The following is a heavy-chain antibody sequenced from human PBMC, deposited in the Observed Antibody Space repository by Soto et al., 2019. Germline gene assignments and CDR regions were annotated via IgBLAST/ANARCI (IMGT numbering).Heavy chain of an antibody. J-gene: IGHJ5*02. CDR3: ARGIRYFYWLSQTWFGP. V-gene: IGHV3-21*01. D-gene: IGHD3-9*01. CDR2: ISSSSSYI. Sequence: PGGSLRLSCAASGFTFSSYSMNWVRQAPGKGLEWVSSISSSSSYIYYADSVKGRFTISRDNAKNSLYLQMNSLRAEDTAVYYCARGIRYFYWLSQTWFGPWGQGTLVTVAS. CDR1: GFTFSSYS.